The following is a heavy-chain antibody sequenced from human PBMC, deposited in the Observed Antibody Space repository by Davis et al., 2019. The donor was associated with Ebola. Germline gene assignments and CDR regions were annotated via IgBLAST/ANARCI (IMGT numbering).Heavy chain of an antibody. CDR2: IYSSVST. V-gene: IGHV4-4*07. CDR1: GGSISSYS. CDR3: ARDLERYSSGWYNAFDI. J-gene: IGHJ3*02. Sequence: PSETLSLTCAVSGGSISSYSWSWIRQPAGKGLEWIGRIYSSVSTNYNPSLKSRVTMSVDTSKNQFSLKLYSVTAADTAVYYCARDLERYSSGWYNAFDIWGQGTMVTVSS. D-gene: IGHD6-19*01.